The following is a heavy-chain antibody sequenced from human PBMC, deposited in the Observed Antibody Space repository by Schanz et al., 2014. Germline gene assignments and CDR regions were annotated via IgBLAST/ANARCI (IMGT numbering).Heavy chain of an antibody. D-gene: IGHD2-2*03. Sequence: EVHLVESGGGLVQPGGSLRLSCAASGFTFSDYSMNWVRQAPGKGPEWVSYIRSSSTPRYYADSVKGRFTISRDNTKNSLFLQMNSLRAEDTAVYYCARAGYCTSVSCSLFVSDYWGQGTLVTVSS. CDR2: IRSSSTPR. CDR1: GFTFSDYS. J-gene: IGHJ4*02. CDR3: ARAGYCTSVSCSLFVSDY. V-gene: IGHV3-48*04.